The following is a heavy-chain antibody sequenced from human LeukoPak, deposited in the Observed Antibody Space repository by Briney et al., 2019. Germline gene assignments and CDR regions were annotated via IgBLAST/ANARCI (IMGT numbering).Heavy chain of an antibody. D-gene: IGHD3/OR15-3a*01. J-gene: IGHJ6*03. V-gene: IGHV3-23*01. CDR1: GFTFGGYA. Sequence: GGSLRLSCEASGFTFGGYAMSWVRQAPGKGLEWVSGIIDSGDITYYANSVKGRFTISRDNSKNTLYPQMNSLRAEDTAVYYCAKLRGQEVYNYYVGVWGKGTTVAVSS. CDR2: IIDSGDIT. CDR3: AKLRGQEVYNYYVGV.